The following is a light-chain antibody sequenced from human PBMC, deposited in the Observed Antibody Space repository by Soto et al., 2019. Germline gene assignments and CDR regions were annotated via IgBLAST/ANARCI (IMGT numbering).Light chain of an antibody. CDR2: GAS. J-gene: IGKJ3*01. V-gene: IGKV3-15*01. CDR3: QKYNNWPQFN. Sequence: EIVMTHAPATLSVPPVERATLSFLASQSVSSNLAWYQQKPGQTPRLIIYGASNRAAGIPDRFSGSGSGTDFTLTITRLKSEDFAVYYCQKYNNWPQFNFGTGHTVDLK. CDR1: QSVSSN.